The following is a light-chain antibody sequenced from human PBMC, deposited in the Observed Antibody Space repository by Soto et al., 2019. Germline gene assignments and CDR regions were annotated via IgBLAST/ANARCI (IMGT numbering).Light chain of an antibody. CDR2: DVS. V-gene: IGLV2-14*03. J-gene: IGLJ2*01. CDR3: ASYTTGRIRV. CDR1: SSDIGAYNS. Sequence: QSALNQPASVSASPGQSITISCTGTSSDIGAYNSVSWYQQHPGEAPQLIIYDVSYRPSGISSRFSGSKSGNTASLTVSGLQADDDADYYCASYTTGRIRVFGGGTKLSVL.